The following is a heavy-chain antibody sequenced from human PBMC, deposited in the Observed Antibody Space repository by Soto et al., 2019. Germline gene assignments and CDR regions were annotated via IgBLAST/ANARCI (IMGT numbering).Heavy chain of an antibody. Sequence: EVQLVESGGGLVQPGGSLRLSCAASGFSLSSYWMSWVRQAPGKGLEWVANIRQDGNEKYYVDAVKGRFTSSRDNAKNSLYLQMNSLRAEDTAVYYCARLVEPQCLNYWGQGTLVTVSS. CDR1: GFSLSSYW. D-gene: IGHD2-2*01. CDR3: ARLVEPQCLNY. CDR2: IRQDGNEK. J-gene: IGHJ4*02. V-gene: IGHV3-7*02.